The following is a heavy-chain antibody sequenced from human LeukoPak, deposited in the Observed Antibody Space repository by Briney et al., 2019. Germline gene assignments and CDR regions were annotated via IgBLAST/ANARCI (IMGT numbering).Heavy chain of an antibody. CDR2: IYYSGST. Sequence: PSETVTLTCTVSGGSISSSSYYWGWIRQPPGKGLEWIGSIYYSGSTYYNPSHKSGVTISVDTSKNQFSLKLSSVTAADTAVYYCARHWDTQWAFDLWGQGPMVRVCS. V-gene: IGHV4-39*01. J-gene: IGHJ3*01. CDR1: GGSISSSSYY. CDR3: ARHWDTQWAFDL. D-gene: IGHD6-19*01.